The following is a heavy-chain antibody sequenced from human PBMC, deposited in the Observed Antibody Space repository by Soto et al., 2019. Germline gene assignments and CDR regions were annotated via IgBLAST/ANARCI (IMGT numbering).Heavy chain of an antibody. CDR3: ASNLGWTSGWYN. V-gene: IGHV1-46*01. D-gene: IGHD6-19*01. Sequence: QVQLVQSGAEVKKPGASVKVSCKASGYTFTSYYMHWVRQATGQGLEWMGIINHSGGSTSYAQKYQGRVTMTRDTSTSTVYMELSSLRSEDTAVYYCASNLGWTSGWYNWGQGTLVTVSS. CDR2: INHSGGST. J-gene: IGHJ4*02. CDR1: GYTFTSYY.